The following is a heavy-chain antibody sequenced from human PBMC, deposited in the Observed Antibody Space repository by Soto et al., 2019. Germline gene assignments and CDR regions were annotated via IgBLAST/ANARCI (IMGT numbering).Heavy chain of an antibody. CDR1: GFSLSTSGMC. Sequence: SGPPLANPTQPLTLTCTFSGFSLSTSGMCVSWIRQPPGKALEWLALIDWDDDKYYSTALKTRLTISKYTSKNQVVLRMTNMDPVDTATYYCARLPQFYSGMDVWGQGTTVTVSS. CDR2: IDWDDDK. D-gene: IGHD1-26*01. V-gene: IGHV2-70*01. J-gene: IGHJ6*02. CDR3: ARLPQFYSGMDV.